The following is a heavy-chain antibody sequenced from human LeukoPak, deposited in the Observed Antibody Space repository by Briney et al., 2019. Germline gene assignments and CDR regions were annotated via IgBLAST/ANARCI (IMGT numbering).Heavy chain of an antibody. Sequence: ASVKVSCKASGYTFTSCAVNWVRQAPGQGLEWMGWINTQTGNPTYAQGFTGRFVFSLDTSVSTAYLQISSLEAEDTAVYYCARPRGYGGYYYFDYWGQGTLVTVSS. D-gene: IGHD5-12*01. CDR3: ARPRGYGGYYYFDY. CDR2: INTQTGNP. J-gene: IGHJ4*02. V-gene: IGHV7-4-1*02. CDR1: GYTFTSCA.